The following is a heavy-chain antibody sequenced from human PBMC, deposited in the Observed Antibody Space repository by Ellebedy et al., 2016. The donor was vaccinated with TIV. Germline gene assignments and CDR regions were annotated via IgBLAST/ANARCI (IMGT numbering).Heavy chain of an antibody. CDR1: GFTFSDYG. CDR3: ARACSGGGCYRYFDY. V-gene: IGHV3-48*02. J-gene: IGHJ4*02. D-gene: IGHD2-15*01. CDR2: ISSGSSTI. Sequence: GESLKISCVTSGFTFSDYGMNWVRQAPGKGLEWVSYISSGSSTIYYADSVKSRFTISRDNAKNSLYLQMNSLRDEDTAVSYCARACSGGGCYRYFDYWGQGTLVTVSS.